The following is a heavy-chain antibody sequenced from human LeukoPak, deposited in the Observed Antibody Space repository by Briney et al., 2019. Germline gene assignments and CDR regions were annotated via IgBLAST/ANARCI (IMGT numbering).Heavy chain of an antibody. CDR2: IYHSGST. Sequence: PSETLSLTCAVPGGSISSGGYSWSWIRQPPGKGLEWIGYIYHSGSTYYNSSLKSRVTISVDTSKNQFSLRLNSVTAADTAVYYCAREAAAGGDYFGYWGQGTLVTVSS. CDR3: AREAAAGGDYFGY. V-gene: IGHV4-30-2*01. CDR1: GGSISSGGYS. D-gene: IGHD6-13*01. J-gene: IGHJ4*02.